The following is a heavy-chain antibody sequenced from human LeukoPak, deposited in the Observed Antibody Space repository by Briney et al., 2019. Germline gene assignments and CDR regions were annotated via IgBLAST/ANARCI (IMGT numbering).Heavy chain of an antibody. D-gene: IGHD6-13*01. CDR1: GFTFSSNG. CDR2: IWYDGSNK. J-gene: IGHJ3*02. CDR3: ARDGYDAFDI. Sequence: PGGSLTLYCAASGFTFSSNGMHWVRQAQGKGLEWVAVIWYDGSNKYYADSVRGRFTISRDNSKNTLYLQMNSLRAEDTAVYYCARDGYDAFDIWGQGTMVTVSS. V-gene: IGHV3-33*01.